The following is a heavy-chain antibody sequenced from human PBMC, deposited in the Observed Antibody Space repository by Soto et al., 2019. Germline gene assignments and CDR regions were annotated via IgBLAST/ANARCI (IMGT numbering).Heavy chain of an antibody. J-gene: IGHJ4*02. CDR3: ARYGTIRGLSFDY. D-gene: IGHD2-2*02. CDR2: MNQDGSER. Sequence: GGSLRLSCAASGFTFNTYWMSWVRQAPGKGLEWVANMNQDGSERSYVDSVKGRFTISRGNAKNSLFLQMNSLRAVDTALYFCARYGTIRGLSFDYWGRGTLVTVSS. V-gene: IGHV3-7*01. CDR1: GFTFNTYW.